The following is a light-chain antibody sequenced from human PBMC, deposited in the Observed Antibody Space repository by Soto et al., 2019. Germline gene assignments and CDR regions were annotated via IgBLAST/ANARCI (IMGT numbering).Light chain of an antibody. CDR1: ETVSTN. CDR2: AAS. J-gene: IGKJ1*01. Sequence: ERVVTQSPATLSVSPGEGATLSCRASETVSTNLAWYQQKPGQAPRLLIYAASIRAAGVPAKFSGSGSGTEFTLTISSLQSEDVAAYYCKQYESLPWTFGQGTKVEI. CDR3: KQYESLPWT. V-gene: IGKV3-15*01.